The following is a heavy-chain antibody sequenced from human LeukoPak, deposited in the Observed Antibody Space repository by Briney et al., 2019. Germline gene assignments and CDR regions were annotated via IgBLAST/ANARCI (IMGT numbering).Heavy chain of an antibody. CDR3: ARDKGWPTVSPIDY. D-gene: IGHD4-17*01. V-gene: IGHV3-23*01. J-gene: IGHJ4*02. CDR2: ISGSGGST. Sequence: PGRSLRLSCAASGFTFSSYAMSWVRQAPGKGLEWVSAISGSGGSTYYADSVKGRFTISRDNDKKSLSLQMNSLRVEDTAVYYCARDKGWPTVSPIDYWGQGTLVIVSS. CDR1: GFTFSSYA.